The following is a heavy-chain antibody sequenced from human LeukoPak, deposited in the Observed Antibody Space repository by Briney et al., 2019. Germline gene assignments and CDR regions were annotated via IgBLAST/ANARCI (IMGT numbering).Heavy chain of an antibody. J-gene: IGHJ3*02. D-gene: IGHD3-3*01. V-gene: IGHV1-8*02. Sequence: GASVKVSCKDSGYTFTSYGISWVRQAPGQGLEWMGWMNPNSGNTGYAQKFQGRVTMTRNTSISTAYMELSSLRAEDTAVYYCARADYDFWSGYSAFDIWGQGTMVTVSS. CDR3: ARADYDFWSGYSAFDI. CDR2: MNPNSGNT. CDR1: GYTFTSYG.